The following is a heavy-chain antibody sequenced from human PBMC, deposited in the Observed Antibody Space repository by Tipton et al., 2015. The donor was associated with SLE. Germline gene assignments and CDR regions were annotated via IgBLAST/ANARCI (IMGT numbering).Heavy chain of an antibody. CDR3: AKDRHSSGYFDAFDI. Sequence: VQLVQSGGGLVQPGRSLRLSCAASGFTFDDYAMHWVRQAPGKGLEWVSGISWNSGSIGYADSVKGRFTISRDNAKNSLYLQMNSLRAEDTALYYCAKDRHSSGYFDAFDIWGQGTMVTVSS. J-gene: IGHJ3*02. CDR2: ISWNSGSI. D-gene: IGHD3-22*01. V-gene: IGHV3-9*01. CDR1: GFTFDDYA.